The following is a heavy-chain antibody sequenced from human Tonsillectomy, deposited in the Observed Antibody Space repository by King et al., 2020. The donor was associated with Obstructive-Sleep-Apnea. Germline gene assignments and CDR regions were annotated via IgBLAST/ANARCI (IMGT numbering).Heavy chain of an antibody. Sequence: VQLQESGPGLVKPSQTLSLTCTVSGGSITSEGHYWNWIRQQPGKGLEWIGCIDYSGNTYYTSSLNSRLTMSLDTSKNQVSLRLTSVTAADTAVYFCAKNREYSSGPGFDPWGQGTLVTVSS. CDR3: AKNREYSSGPGFDP. CDR1: GGSITSEGHY. J-gene: IGHJ5*02. D-gene: IGHD5-18*01. CDR2: IDYSGNT. V-gene: IGHV4-31*03.